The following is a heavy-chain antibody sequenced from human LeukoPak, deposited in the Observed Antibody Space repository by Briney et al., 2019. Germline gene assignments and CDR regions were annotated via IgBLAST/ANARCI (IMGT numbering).Heavy chain of an antibody. J-gene: IGHJ6*02. V-gene: IGHV4-59*05. D-gene: IGHD3-3*01. CDR3: ARHYDFWSGYGMDV. CDR2: IYYSGST. Sequence: SETLSLTCTVSGGSISSYYWSWIRQPPGKGLEWMGSIYYSGSTYYNPSLKSRVTISVDTSKNQFSLKLSSVTAADTAVYYCARHYDFWSGYGMDVWGQGTTVTVSS. CDR1: GGSISSYY.